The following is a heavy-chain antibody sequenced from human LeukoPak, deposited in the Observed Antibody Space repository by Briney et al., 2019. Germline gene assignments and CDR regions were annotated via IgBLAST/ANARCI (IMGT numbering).Heavy chain of an antibody. CDR1: GFTLSSYW. J-gene: IGHJ4*02. CDR3: ARFCGTSCYSEL. CDR2: INSDGSST. V-gene: IGHV3-74*01. D-gene: IGHD2-2*01. Sequence: GGALRLSLATPGFTLSSYWVHWGRPTPGEGVVWVSRINSDGSSTSYADSVKGRFTISRDNAKNTLYLQMNSLRAEDTAVYYCARFCGTSCYSELGGQGTLVTVSS.